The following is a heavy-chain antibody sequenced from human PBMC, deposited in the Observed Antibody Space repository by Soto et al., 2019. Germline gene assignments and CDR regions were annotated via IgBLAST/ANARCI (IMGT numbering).Heavy chain of an antibody. Sequence: GGSLRLSCAASGFTFSSYSMNWVRQAPGKGLEWVSSISSSSSYIYYADSVKGRFTISRDNAKNSLYRQMNSLRAEDTAVYYCARDGGEAVAGTTYYYYGMDVWGQGTTVTVSS. CDR2: ISSSSSYI. V-gene: IGHV3-21*01. D-gene: IGHD6-19*01. CDR1: GFTFSSYS. J-gene: IGHJ6*02. CDR3: ARDGGEAVAGTTYYYYGMDV.